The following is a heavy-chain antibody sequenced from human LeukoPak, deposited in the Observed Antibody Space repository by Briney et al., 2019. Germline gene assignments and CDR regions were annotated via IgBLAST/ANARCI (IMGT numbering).Heavy chain of an antibody. CDR2: IYHSGST. V-gene: IGHV4-30-2*01. CDR3: ARGTVTTNYYYGMDV. D-gene: IGHD4-17*01. Sequence: SGTLSLTCAVSGGSISSGGYSWSWIRQPPGKGLEWIGYIYHSGSTYYNPSLKSRVTISVDRSKNQFSLKLSSVTAADTAVYYCARGTVTTNYYYGMDVWGQGTTVTVSS. J-gene: IGHJ6*02. CDR1: GGSISSGGYS.